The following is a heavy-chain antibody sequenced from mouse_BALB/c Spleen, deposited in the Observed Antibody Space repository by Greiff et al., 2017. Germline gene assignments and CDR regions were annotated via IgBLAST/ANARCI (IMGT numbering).Heavy chain of an antibody. D-gene: IGHD3-3*01. J-gene: IGHJ3*01. V-gene: IGHV14-3*02. CDR1: GFNIKDTY. CDR2: IDPANGNT. Sequence: VQLKQSGAELVKPGASVKLSCTASGFNIKDTYMHWVKQRPEQGLEWIGRIDPANGNTKYDPKFQGKATLTADKSSSTAYMELRSLTSEDSAVYYCTRELGAYWGQGTLVTVSA. CDR3: TRELGAY.